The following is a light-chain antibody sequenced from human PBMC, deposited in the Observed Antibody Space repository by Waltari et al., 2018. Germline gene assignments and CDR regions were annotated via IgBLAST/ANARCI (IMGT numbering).Light chain of an antibody. CDR2: EVS. Sequence: QSALTQPASVSGSPGQSITISCTGTSSDVGSYNLVSWFQQHPGKAPKLMIYEVSKSTGVSDRFSGSKSGNTASLTISGLQAEDEADYYCCSYAGSSTFYVFGTGTKVTVL. V-gene: IGLV2-23*02. CDR3: CSYAGSSTFYV. CDR1: SSDVGSYNL. J-gene: IGLJ1*01.